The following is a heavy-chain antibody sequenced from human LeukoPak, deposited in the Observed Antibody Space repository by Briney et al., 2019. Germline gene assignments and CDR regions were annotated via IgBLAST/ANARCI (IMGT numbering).Heavy chain of an antibody. J-gene: IGHJ4*02. Sequence: ASVKVSCKVSGYTLTELSMHWVRQAPGKGLERMGGFDPEDGETIYAQKFQGRVTMTEDTSTDTAYRELSSLRSEDTAVYYCVCCSSTSCYGGYYFDYWGQGTLVTVSS. CDR2: FDPEDGET. CDR1: GYTLTELS. CDR3: VCCSSTSCYGGYYFDY. D-gene: IGHD2-2*01. V-gene: IGHV1-24*01.